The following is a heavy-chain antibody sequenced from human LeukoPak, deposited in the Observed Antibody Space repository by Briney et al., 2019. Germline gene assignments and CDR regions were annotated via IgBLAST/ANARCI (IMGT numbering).Heavy chain of an antibody. D-gene: IGHD2-15*01. Sequence: GGSLRLSCAASGFTFSDYVMIWVRRAPGKGLEWVSGITASGDRTFYGDSVRGRFTMSRDNSKNTVYLQMNSLRVDDTAVYYCARRDIVVVVSASDYWGQGTLVTVSS. CDR1: GFTFSDYV. J-gene: IGHJ4*02. V-gene: IGHV3-23*01. CDR2: ITASGDRT. CDR3: ARRDIVVVVSASDY.